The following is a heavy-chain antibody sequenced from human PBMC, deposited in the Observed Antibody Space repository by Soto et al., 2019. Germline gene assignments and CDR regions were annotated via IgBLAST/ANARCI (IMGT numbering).Heavy chain of an antibody. CDR3: VRMVRGAQYNWFDP. CDR1: GGSISSGGYY. Sequence: SETLSLTCTVSGGSISSGGYYWSWIRQHPGKGLEWIGYIYYSGSTYYNPSLKSRVTISVDTSKNQFSLKLSSVTAADTAVYYCVRMVRGAQYNWFDPWGQGTLVTVSS. D-gene: IGHD3-10*01. V-gene: IGHV4-31*03. CDR2: IYYSGST. J-gene: IGHJ5*02.